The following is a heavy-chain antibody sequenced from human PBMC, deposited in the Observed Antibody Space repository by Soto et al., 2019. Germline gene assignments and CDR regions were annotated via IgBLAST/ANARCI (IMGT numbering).Heavy chain of an antibody. CDR3: AKGRRGSYGY. V-gene: IGHV3-23*01. Sequence: GGSLRLSCAASGFPFSSYAMSWVRQSPGKGLEWVSAISGSGGSTYYADSVKGRFTISRDNSKNTLYLQMNSLRAEDTAVYYCAKGRRGSYGYWGQGTLVTFSS. J-gene: IGHJ4*02. CDR2: ISGSGGST. CDR1: GFPFSSYA. D-gene: IGHD1-26*01.